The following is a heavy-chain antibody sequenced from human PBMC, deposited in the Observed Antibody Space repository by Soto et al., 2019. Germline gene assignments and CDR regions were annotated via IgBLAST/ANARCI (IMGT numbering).Heavy chain of an antibody. Sequence: GGSLRLSCAASGFIFENFGMSWVRQAPGKGLEWISSISGGGFKKYYADSVKGRFTISRDNSKSTVYLELNDLSAEDTAVYHCAKNQGVELVPLATVDWFDPWGQGSVVTVSS. CDR2: ISGGGFKK. J-gene: IGHJ5*02. V-gene: IGHV3-23*01. CDR1: GFIFENFG. D-gene: IGHD1-26*01. CDR3: AKNQGVELVPLATVDWFDP.